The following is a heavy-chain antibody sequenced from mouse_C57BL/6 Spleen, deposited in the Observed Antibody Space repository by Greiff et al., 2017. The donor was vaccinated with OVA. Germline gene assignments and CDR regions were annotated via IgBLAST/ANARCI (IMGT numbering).Heavy chain of an antibody. Sequence: EVKLVESGEGLVKPGGSLKLSCAASGFTFSSYAMSWVRPTPEKRLEWVAYISSGGDYIYYADTVKGRFTISRDNARNTLYLQMRSLKAEDTAMYYCTRGLRGHYAMDYWGQGTSVTVSS. CDR3: TRGLRGHYAMDY. V-gene: IGHV5-9-1*02. D-gene: IGHD1-1*01. J-gene: IGHJ4*01. CDR1: GFTFSSYA. CDR2: ISSGGDYI.